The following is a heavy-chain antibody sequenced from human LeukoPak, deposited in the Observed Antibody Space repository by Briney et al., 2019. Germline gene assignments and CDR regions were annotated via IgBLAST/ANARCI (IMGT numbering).Heavy chain of an antibody. CDR2: IKADGSEK. Sequence: GGSLRLSCAASGFTFSDYLMTWVRQAPGKGLEWVADIKADGSEKYYVDSVKGRFTISRDNAKNSLYLQMNSLRAEDTAVYYCAELGITMIGGVWGKGTTVTISS. CDR3: AELGITMIGGV. J-gene: IGHJ6*04. CDR1: GFTFSDYL. V-gene: IGHV3-7*01. D-gene: IGHD3-10*02.